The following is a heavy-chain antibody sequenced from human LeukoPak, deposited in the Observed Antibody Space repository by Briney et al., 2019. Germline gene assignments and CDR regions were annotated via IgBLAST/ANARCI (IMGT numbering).Heavy chain of an antibody. CDR3: AREGAEVRGVLVKYYFDY. D-gene: IGHD3-10*01. V-gene: IGHV4-4*07. CDR1: GGSISSYY. J-gene: IGHJ4*02. Sequence: SETLSFTCTVSGGSISSYYWSWIRQPAAKGLEWIGRIYTTGSTNYNPSLKSRVTMSVDTSKNQFSLKLTSVTAADTAVYYCAREGAEVRGVLVKYYFDYWGQGALVTVSS. CDR2: IYTTGST.